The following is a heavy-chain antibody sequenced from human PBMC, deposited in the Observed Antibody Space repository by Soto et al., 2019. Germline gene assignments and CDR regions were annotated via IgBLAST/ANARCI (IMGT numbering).Heavy chain of an antibody. CDR3: ATYYTAVAYFEN. D-gene: IGHD5-18*01. Sequence: QVRVVQSGAEVRKPGSSVKVSCTASGDPSRYSAIGWLRQAPGQGLEWMGGINPNFGSAIYAQKFQGRTTITAHYMELNDLRSEDTAIYFCATYYTAVAYFENWGQGTLVTLSS. J-gene: IGHJ4*02. V-gene: IGHV1-69*01. CDR1: GDPSRYSA. CDR2: INPNFGSA.